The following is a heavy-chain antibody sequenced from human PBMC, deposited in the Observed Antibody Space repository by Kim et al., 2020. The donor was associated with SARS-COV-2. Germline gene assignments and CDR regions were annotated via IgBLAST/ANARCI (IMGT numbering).Heavy chain of an antibody. CDR3: ARERRGQMVRGVITTKVYYYGMDV. V-gene: IGHV4-34*01. CDR2: INHSGST. CDR1: GGSFSGYY. Sequence: SETLSLTCAVYGGSFSGYYWSWIRQPPGKGLEWIGEINHSGSTNYNPSLKSRVTISVDTSKNQFSLKLSSVTAADTAVYYCARERRGQMVRGVITTKVYYYGMDVWGQGTTVTVSS. D-gene: IGHD3-10*01. J-gene: IGHJ6*02.